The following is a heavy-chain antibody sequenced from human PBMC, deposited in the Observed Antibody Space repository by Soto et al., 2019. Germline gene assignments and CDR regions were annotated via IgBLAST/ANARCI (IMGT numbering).Heavy chain of an antibody. D-gene: IGHD3-22*01. CDR2: IIPIFGTA. Sequence: SVKVSCKASGGTFSSYAISWVRQAPGQGLEWMGGIIPIFGTANYAQKFQGRVTITADESTSTAYMELSSLRSEDTAVYYCARTDYYDSSGYFDYWGQGTLVTVSS. CDR3: ARTDYYDSSGYFDY. CDR1: GGTFSSYA. V-gene: IGHV1-69*13. J-gene: IGHJ4*02.